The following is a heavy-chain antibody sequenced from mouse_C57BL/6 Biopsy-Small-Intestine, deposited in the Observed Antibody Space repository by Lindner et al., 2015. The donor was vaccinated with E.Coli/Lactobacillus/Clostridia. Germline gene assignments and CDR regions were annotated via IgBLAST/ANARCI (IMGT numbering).Heavy chain of an antibody. CDR1: GYSITSDY. V-gene: IGHV3-8*01. CDR3: ARYTSDLYAMDY. D-gene: IGHD1-3*01. CDR2: ISYTGIT. Sequence: VQLQESGPGLANPSQTLSLTCSVTGYSITSDYWNWIRTFPGNKLEYMGYISYTGITYYNPSLKSRISIARDTSKNQYYLQLNSVTTEDTATYYCARYTSDLYAMDYWGQGTSVTVSS. J-gene: IGHJ4*01.